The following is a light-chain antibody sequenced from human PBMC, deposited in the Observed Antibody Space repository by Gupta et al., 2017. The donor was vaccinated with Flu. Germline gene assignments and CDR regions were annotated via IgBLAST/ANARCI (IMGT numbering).Light chain of an antibody. Sequence: QSALTPPASVSGSPRQSITISCTGTSSDVGNYNLVSWYQQHPGKAPKLMIYEVSKRPSGVSNRFSGSKSGNTASLTISGLQAEDEADYYCYSYAGSTTLGVFGAGTKVTVL. CDR3: YSYAGSTTLGV. CDR1: SSDVGNYNL. V-gene: IGLV2-23*02. J-gene: IGLJ1*01. CDR2: EVS.